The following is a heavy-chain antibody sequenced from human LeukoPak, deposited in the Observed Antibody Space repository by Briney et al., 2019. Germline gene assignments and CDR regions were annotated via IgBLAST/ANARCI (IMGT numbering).Heavy chain of an antibody. CDR1: GGSFRGYY. CDR2: INHSGST. D-gene: IGHD3-10*01. CDR3: ARGLSPRINMVRGVRPPFRGVFDY. V-gene: IGHV4-34*01. J-gene: IGHJ4*02. Sequence: SETLSLTCAVYGGSFRGYYWSWIRQPPGKALEWSGEINHSGSTNYNPSFKSGSNIQEDTCKYQFSLKLTTVTAADTAVYYCARGLSPRINMVRGVRPPFRGVFDYWGQGTLVTVSS.